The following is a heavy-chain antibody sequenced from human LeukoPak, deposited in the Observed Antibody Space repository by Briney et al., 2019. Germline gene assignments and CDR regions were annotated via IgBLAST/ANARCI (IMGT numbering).Heavy chain of an antibody. D-gene: IGHD3-10*01. J-gene: IGHJ4*02. CDR2: IYYSGST. CDR1: GVSISSYY. V-gene: IGHV4-59*01. Sequence: SETLSLTCTVSGVSISSYYWSWIRQPPGKGLEWIGYIYYSGSTNYNPSLKSRVTISVDTSKNQFSLKLSSVTAADTAVYYCARDRGQGSPHFDYWGQGTLVTVSS. CDR3: ARDRGQGSPHFDY.